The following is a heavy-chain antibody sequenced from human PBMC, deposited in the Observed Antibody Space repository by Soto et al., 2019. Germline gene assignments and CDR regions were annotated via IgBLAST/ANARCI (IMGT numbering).Heavy chain of an antibody. CDR1: GGSISSGGYY. Sequence: SETLSLTCTVSGGSISSGGYYWSWIRQHPGKGLEWIGYIYYSGSTYYNPSLKSRVTISVDTSKNQFSLKLSSVTAADTAVYYCARDMGISTSQFDYWGQGTLVTVSS. D-gene: IGHD2-2*01. CDR2: IYYSGST. J-gene: IGHJ4*02. CDR3: ARDMGISTSQFDY. V-gene: IGHV4-31*03.